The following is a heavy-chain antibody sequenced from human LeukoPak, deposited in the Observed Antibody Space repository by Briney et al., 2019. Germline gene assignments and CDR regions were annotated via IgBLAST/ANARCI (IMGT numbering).Heavy chain of an antibody. V-gene: IGHV4-59*01. CDR1: GGSISSYY. CDR2: IYYSGST. Sequence: SETLSLTCTVSGGSISSYYWSWTRQPPGKGLEWIGYIYYSGSTNYNPSLKSRVTISVDTSKNQFSLKLSSVTAADTAVYYCARGDIVVAGYYFDYWGQGTLVTVSS. D-gene: IGHD2-2*01. CDR3: ARGDIVVAGYYFDY. J-gene: IGHJ4*02.